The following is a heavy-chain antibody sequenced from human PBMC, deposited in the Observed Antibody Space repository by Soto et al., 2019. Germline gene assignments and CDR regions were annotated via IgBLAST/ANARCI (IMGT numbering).Heavy chain of an antibody. V-gene: IGHV3-30*18. CDR3: AKGDYYGSGNSKIDP. Sequence: GGSLRLSCAASGFTFSSYGMHWVRQAPGKGLEWVAVISYDGSNKYYADSVKGRFTISRDNSKNTLYLQMNSLRAEDTAVYYCAKGDYYGSGNSKIDPWGQGTLVTVSS. D-gene: IGHD3-10*01. CDR1: GFTFSSYG. CDR2: ISYDGSNK. J-gene: IGHJ5*02.